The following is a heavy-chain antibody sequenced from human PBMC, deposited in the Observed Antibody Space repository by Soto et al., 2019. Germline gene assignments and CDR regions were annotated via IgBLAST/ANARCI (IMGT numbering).Heavy chain of an antibody. Sequence: SLRLSCAASGFTFSSYGMHWVRQAPGKGLEWVAVIWYDGSNKYYADSVKGRFTISRDNSKNTLYLQMNSLRAEDTAVYYCARERKYCSSTSCYSSMPRGWFDPWGQGTLVTVSS. CDR1: GFTFSSYG. CDR3: ARERKYCSSTSCYSSMPRGWFDP. V-gene: IGHV3-33*01. J-gene: IGHJ5*02. D-gene: IGHD2-2*01. CDR2: IWYDGSNK.